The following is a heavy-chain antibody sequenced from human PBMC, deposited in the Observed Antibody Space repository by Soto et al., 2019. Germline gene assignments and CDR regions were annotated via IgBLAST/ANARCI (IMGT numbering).Heavy chain of an antibody. CDR2: ISGSGGST. D-gene: IGHD6-19*01. CDR1: GFTFSSYA. Sequence: PGGSLRLSCAASGFTFSSYAMSWVRQAPGKGLEWVSAISGSGGSTYYADSVKGRSTISRDNSKNTLYLQMNSLRAEGTAVYYCAKVLYSSGRFYFDYWGQGTLVTVSS. CDR3: AKVLYSSGRFYFDY. V-gene: IGHV3-23*01. J-gene: IGHJ4*02.